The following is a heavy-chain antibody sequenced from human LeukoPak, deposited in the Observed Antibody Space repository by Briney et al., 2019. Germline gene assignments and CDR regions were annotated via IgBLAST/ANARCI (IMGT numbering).Heavy chain of an antibody. CDR2: ISWNSGSI. CDR3: AKAYSSSWFKHFDY. CDR1: GFTVSSNY. D-gene: IGHD6-13*01. Sequence: SGGSLRLSCAASGFTVSSNYMSWVRQAPGKGLEWVSGISWNSGSIGYADSVKGRFTISRDNAKNSLYLQMNSLRAEDTALYYCAKAYSSSWFKHFDYWGQGTLVTVSS. J-gene: IGHJ4*02. V-gene: IGHV3-9*01.